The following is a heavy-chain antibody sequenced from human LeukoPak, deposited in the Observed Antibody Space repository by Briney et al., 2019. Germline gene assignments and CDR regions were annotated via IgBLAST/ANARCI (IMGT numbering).Heavy chain of an antibody. CDR2: ISSSSSYI. Sequence: GGSLRLSCAASGFTFSSYSMNWVRQAPGKGLEWVSSISSSSSYIYYADPVKGRFTISRDNAKNSLYLQMNSLRAEDTAVYYCARDPSSGWWGYYFDYWGQGTLVTVSS. CDR3: ARDPSSGWWGYYFDY. D-gene: IGHD6-19*01. V-gene: IGHV3-21*01. J-gene: IGHJ4*02. CDR1: GFTFSSYS.